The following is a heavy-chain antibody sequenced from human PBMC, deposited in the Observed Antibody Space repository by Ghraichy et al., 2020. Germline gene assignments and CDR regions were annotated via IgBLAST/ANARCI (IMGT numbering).Heavy chain of an antibody. CDR2: LYSGGRT. J-gene: IGHJ5*02. Sequence: GGSLRLSCAASGLNVSRNYMNWVRQAPGKGLEWVSVLYSGGRTEYAASVKGRFIISRDDSKNTLFLQMNRLRVEDTAVYYCTRDRGQSRWFDPWGQGTLVIVSS. V-gene: IGHV3-53*01. CDR1: GLNVSRNY. D-gene: IGHD1-26*01. CDR3: TRDRGQSRWFDP.